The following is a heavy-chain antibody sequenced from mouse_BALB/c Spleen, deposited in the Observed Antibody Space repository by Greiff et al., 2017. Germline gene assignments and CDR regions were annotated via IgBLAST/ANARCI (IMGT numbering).Heavy chain of an antibody. CDR3: ARGGGYDERDYAMDY. CDR2: ISSGGST. J-gene: IGHJ4*01. CDR1: GFTFSSYA. V-gene: IGHV5-6-5*01. D-gene: IGHD2-2*01. Sequence: EVQGVESGGGLVKPGGSLKLSCAASGFTFSSYAMSWVRQTPEKRLEWVASISSGGSTYYPDSVKGRFTISRDNARNILYLQMSSLRSEDTAMYYCARGGGYDERDYAMDYWGQGTSVTVSS.